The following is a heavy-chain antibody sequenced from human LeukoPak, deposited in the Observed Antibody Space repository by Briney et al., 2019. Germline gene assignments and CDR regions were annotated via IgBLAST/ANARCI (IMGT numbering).Heavy chain of an antibody. CDR1: GFTFSDYY. Sequence: PGGSLRLSCAASGFTFSDYYMSWVRQAPGKGLEWVSYISSSSSYTNYADSVKGRFTISRDNAKNSLYLQMNSLRAEDTAVYYCARGYCSSTGCYVFAFDIWGQGTMVTVSS. V-gene: IGHV3-11*06. CDR3: ARGYCSSTGCYVFAFDI. J-gene: IGHJ3*02. CDR2: ISSSSSYT. D-gene: IGHD2-2*01.